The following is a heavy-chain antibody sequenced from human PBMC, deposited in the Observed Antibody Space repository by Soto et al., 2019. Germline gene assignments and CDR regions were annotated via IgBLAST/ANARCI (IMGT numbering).Heavy chain of an antibody. CDR3: ASSITGTVSYYYGMDV. J-gene: IGHJ6*02. CDR2: IIPIFATA. Sequence: QVQLVQSGAEVKKPGSSVKVSCKASGGTFSSYAISWVRQAPGQGLEWMGGIIPIFATADYAQKFQGRVTITADESTSTASMELSSLRSEDTAVYYCASSITGTVSYYYGMDVWGQGPTVTVSS. V-gene: IGHV1-69*12. CDR1: GGTFSSYA. D-gene: IGHD1-20*01.